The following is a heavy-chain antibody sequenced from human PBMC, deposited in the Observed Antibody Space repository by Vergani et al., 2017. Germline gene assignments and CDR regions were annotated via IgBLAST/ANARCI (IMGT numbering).Heavy chain of an antibody. CDR1: GGSISSYY. D-gene: IGHD4-17*01. V-gene: IGHV4-59*01. CDR3: ARNYGDYLGGYLDY. Sequence: QVQLQESGPGLVKPSETLSLTCPVSGGSISSYYWRWIRQPPGKGLEGIGYIYYSGSTNYNPALKSRVPISVDTSKNQFSLKLSSVTAADTAVYYCARNYGDYLGGYLDYWGQGTLVTVSS. J-gene: IGHJ4*02. CDR2: IYYSGST.